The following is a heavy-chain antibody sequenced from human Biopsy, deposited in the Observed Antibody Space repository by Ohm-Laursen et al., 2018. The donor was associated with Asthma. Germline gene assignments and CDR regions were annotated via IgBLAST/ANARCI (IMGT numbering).Heavy chain of an antibody. CDR1: RFTYE. CDR2: ISYDGSSI. J-gene: IGHJ4*02. D-gene: IGHD6-19*01. V-gene: IGHV3-30-3*01. Sequence: PRLSCTATRFTYEMHWVRQAPGKGLEWVAVISYDGSSIYYADSVKGRFTISRDNSKNTLSLQMNSLTAEDTAVYYRAREGVAGTHIEDWGQGTLVTVSS. CDR3: AREGVAGTHIED.